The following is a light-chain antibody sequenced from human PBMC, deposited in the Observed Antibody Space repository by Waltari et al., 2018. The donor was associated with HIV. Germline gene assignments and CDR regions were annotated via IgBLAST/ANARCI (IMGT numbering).Light chain of an antibody. V-gene: IGLV1-51*02. CDR1: SSNIGYNS. Sequence: QSVLTQPPSVSAAPGQRVTVSCSGSSSNIGYNSVSWYQHLPGAAPKLLISENDQRPSGIPDRFSASKSDTSATLGISGPQTGDEADYYCQVWDSDLNAVVFGGGTRVTV. CDR2: END. J-gene: IGLJ3*02. CDR3: QVWDSDLNAVV.